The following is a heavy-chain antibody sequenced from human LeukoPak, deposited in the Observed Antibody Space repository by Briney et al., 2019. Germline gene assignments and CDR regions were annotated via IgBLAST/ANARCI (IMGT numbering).Heavy chain of an antibody. D-gene: IGHD4-11*01. Sequence: GGSLRLSCSASGCTFSSYAMHWVRQAPGKGLEYVSAISSNGGSTYYADSVKGRFTISRDNSKNTLYLQMSSLRAEDTAVYYCVKDRGPGYSNYFYYYGMDVWGQGTTVTVSS. CDR1: GCTFSSYA. J-gene: IGHJ6*02. CDR3: VKDRGPGYSNYFYYYGMDV. CDR2: ISSNGGST. V-gene: IGHV3-64D*06.